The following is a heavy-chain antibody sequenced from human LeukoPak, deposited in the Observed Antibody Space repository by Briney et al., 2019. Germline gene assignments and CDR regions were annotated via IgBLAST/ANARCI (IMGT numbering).Heavy chain of an antibody. J-gene: IGHJ3*02. D-gene: IGHD3-22*01. CDR1: GFTFSSYG. Sequence: GGSLRLSCAASGFTFSSYGMHWVRQAPGKGLEWVAVISYDGSNKYYADSVKGRFTISRDNSKNTLYLQMDSLRAEDTAVYYCAREWLTKNDAFHIWGQGTMVTVSS. CDR3: AREWLTKNDAFHI. CDR2: ISYDGSNK. V-gene: IGHV3-30*03.